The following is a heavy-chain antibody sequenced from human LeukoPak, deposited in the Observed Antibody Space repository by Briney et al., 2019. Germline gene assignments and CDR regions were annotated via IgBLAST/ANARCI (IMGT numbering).Heavy chain of an antibody. J-gene: IGHJ4*02. V-gene: IGHV1-69*06. D-gene: IGHD6-6*01. CDR3: ARVPYSSSFFDY. Sequence: GASVKVSCKASGGTFSSYAISWVRQAPGQGLEWMGGIIPIFGTANYAQKFQGRVTITADKSTSTAYMELSSLRSEDTAVYYCARVPYSSSFFDYWGQGTLVTVSS. CDR1: GGTFSSYA. CDR2: IIPIFGTA.